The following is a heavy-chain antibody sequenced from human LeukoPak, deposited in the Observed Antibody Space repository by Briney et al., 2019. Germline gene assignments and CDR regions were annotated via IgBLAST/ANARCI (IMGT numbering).Heavy chain of an antibody. CDR2: IYHSGST. Sequence: SETLSLTCTVSGYSISSGYYWGWIRQPPGKGLEWIGSIYHSGSTYYNPSLKSRVTISVDTSKNQFSLKLSSVTAADTAVYYCARLLRDYWGQGTVVTVSS. CDR3: ARLLRDY. J-gene: IGHJ4*02. CDR1: GYSISSGYY. V-gene: IGHV4-38-2*02.